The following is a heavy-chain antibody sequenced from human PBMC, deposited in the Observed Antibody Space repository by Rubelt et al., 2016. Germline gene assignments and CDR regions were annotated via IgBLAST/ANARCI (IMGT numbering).Heavy chain of an antibody. Sequence: QLQLQESGPGLVKPSETLSLTCTVSGGSISSSSYYWGWIRQPPGKGLEWIGSIYYSGSTYYNPSLKSRVTISVETSKNQFSLKLSSVTAAETAVYYCARADYYDSSGYHNWFDPWGQGTLVTVSS. V-gene: IGHV4-39*07. CDR3: ARADYYDSSGYHNWFDP. CDR1: GGSISSSSYY. CDR2: IYYSGST. D-gene: IGHD3-22*01. J-gene: IGHJ5*02.